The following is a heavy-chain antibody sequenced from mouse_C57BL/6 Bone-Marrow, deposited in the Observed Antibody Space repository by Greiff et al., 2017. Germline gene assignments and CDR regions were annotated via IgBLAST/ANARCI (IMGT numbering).Heavy chain of an antibody. J-gene: IGHJ4*01. CDR2: IYPSDSET. CDR1: GYTFTSYW. CDR3: ARWPYYYGSSYSAMGY. D-gene: IGHD1-1*01. Sequence: QVQLQQPGAELVRPGSSVKLSCKASGYTFTSYWMAWVKQRPGQGLEWIGNIYPSDSETHYNQKFKDKATLTVDKSSSTAYMQLSSLTSEDSAVYYCARWPYYYGSSYSAMGYWGQGTSVTVSS. V-gene: IGHV1-61*01.